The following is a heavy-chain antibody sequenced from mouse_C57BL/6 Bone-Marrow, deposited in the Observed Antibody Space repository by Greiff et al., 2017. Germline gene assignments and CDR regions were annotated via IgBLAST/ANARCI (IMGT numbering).Heavy chain of an antibody. J-gene: IGHJ2*01. CDR2: IDPEIGDT. V-gene: IGHV14-4*01. CDR1: GFNIKDDY. D-gene: IGHD2-3*01. Sequence: VQLQQSGAELVRPGASVKLSCTASGFNIKDDYINWVKQRPEQGLEWIGWIDPEIGDTEYASKFQGKATITSDTSSNTAYLQLSSLTSEDTAVYYCSSIDGNYFDFWGQGTPLTVAS. CDR3: SSIDGNYFDF.